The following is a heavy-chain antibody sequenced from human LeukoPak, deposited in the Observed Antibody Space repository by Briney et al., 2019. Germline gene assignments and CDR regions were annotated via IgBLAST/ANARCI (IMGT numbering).Heavy chain of an antibody. CDR2: ISSDGNDK. V-gene: IGHV3-30*03. Sequence: GGSLRLSCAASGVTFSSYGIHWVRQAPGKGLEWVALISSDGNDKLYGDAVKGRFTISRDDSKSTLYLQMNSLRAEDTAVYYCTTKVIRGNSGDDYDDWGQGTLVTVSS. CDR1: GVTFSSYG. CDR3: TTKVIRGNSGDDYDD. J-gene: IGHJ4*02. D-gene: IGHD5-12*01.